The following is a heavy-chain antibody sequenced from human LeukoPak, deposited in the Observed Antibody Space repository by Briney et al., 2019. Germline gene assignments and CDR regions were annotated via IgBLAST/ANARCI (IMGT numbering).Heavy chain of an antibody. CDR2: IIPILGIA. J-gene: IGHJ5*02. Sequence: ASVKVSCKASGGTFSSYTMSWVRQAPGQGLEWMGRIIPILGIANYAQKFQGRVTITADKSTSTAYMELSSLRSEDTAVYYCASISGVLYNWFDPWGQGTLVTVSS. CDR1: GGTFSSYT. D-gene: IGHD1-26*01. V-gene: IGHV1-69*02. CDR3: ASISGVLYNWFDP.